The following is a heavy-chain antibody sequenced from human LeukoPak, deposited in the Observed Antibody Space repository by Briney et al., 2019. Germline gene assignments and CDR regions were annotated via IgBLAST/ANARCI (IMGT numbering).Heavy chain of an antibody. CDR1: GFNFASNW. CDR2: INSGGSGT. Sequence: GGSLRLSCAASGFNFASNWMHWVRQTPGKGLMWVSRINSGGSGTSYADSVEGRFTISRDNAKNTLYLHMNNLRAEDTAVYYCARDSRDSSGYYYDFDYWGQGTLVTVSS. D-gene: IGHD3-22*01. V-gene: IGHV3-74*01. J-gene: IGHJ4*02. CDR3: ARDSRDSSGYYYDFDY.